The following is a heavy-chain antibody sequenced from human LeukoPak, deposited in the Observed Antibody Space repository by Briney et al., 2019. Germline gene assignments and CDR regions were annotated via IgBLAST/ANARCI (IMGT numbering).Heavy chain of an antibody. CDR3: ARGGGSSSPFDP. CDR2: ISTYNAYT. CDR1: GYTFFRYD. V-gene: IGHV1-18*01. Sequence: ASVKVSCKASGYTFFRYDITWVRQAPGQGLEWMGWISTYNAYTNYAQKLQGRVTMTTDTSTSTAYMELRSLRSDDTAVYYCARGGGSSSPFDPWGQGTLVTVSS. D-gene: IGHD1-26*01. J-gene: IGHJ5*02.